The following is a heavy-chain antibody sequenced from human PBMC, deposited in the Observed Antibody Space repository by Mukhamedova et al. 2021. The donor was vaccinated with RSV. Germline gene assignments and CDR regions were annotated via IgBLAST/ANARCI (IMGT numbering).Heavy chain of an antibody. J-gene: IGHJ5*02. Sequence: TYYNPSLKSRVTISVDTSKNQFSLKLSSVTAADTAVYYCARSGYGDYVGWFDPWGQGTLVTVSS. V-gene: IGHV4-39*01. CDR3: ARSGYGDYVGWFDP. CDR2: T. D-gene: IGHD4-17*01.